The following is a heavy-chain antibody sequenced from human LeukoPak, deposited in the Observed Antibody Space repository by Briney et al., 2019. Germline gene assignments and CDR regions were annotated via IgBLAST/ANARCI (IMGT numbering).Heavy chain of an antibody. J-gene: IGHJ3*02. CDR2: INPSGGST. CDR3: ARVGPGYYDSSGYLLRGAFDI. CDR1: GYTFTSYY. Sequence: GASVKVSCKASGYTFTSYYMHWVRQAPGQGLEWMGIINPSGGSTSYAQKFQGRVTTTRDTSISTAYMELSRLRSDDTAVYYCARVGPGYYDSSGYLLRGAFDIWGQGTMVTVSS. D-gene: IGHD3-22*01. V-gene: IGHV1-46*01.